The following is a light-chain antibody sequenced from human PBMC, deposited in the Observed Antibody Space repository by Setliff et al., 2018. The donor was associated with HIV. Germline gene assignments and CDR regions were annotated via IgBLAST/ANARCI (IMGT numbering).Light chain of an antibody. CDR2: EVR. CDR1: SSDVGGYSY. CDR3: SSYAITNTLP. V-gene: IGLV2-14*01. J-gene: IGLJ1*01. Sequence: SVLTQPASVSGSPGQPITISCTGTSSDVGGYSYVSWYQQHPGKAPKLIIYEVRNRPSGVSNRFSGSKSGNTASLTTSGLQAEDEADYYCSSYAITNTLPFGTGTKVTVL.